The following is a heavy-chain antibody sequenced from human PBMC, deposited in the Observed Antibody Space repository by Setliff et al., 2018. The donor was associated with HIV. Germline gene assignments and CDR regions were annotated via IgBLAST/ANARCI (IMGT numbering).Heavy chain of an antibody. J-gene: IGHJ4*02. CDR3: ARGVNFDY. D-gene: IGHD3-3*01. Sequence: PSETLSLTCTVSGGSISEYYWSWIRQPPGKGLEWIGYIDYSGSTNYNASLKSRLTMSIDTSKSQFSLKLTSVTAADTAIYYCARGVNFDYWGQGT. CDR1: GGSISEYY. CDR2: IDYSGST. V-gene: IGHV4-59*01.